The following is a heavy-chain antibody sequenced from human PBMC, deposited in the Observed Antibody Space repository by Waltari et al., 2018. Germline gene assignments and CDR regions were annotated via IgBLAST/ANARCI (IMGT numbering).Heavy chain of an antibody. D-gene: IGHD1-26*01. CDR2: IRYDGSNK. Sequence: QVQLVESGGGVVQPGGSLSLSCAASGFTFRGNGMPWVRQAPGKGLEWVAFIRYDGSNKYYADSVKGRFTISRDNSKNTLYLQMNSLRAEDTAVYYCAKDRGGRELLEYFDYWGQGTLVTVSS. J-gene: IGHJ4*02. CDR1: GFTFRGNG. V-gene: IGHV3-30*02. CDR3: AKDRGGRELLEYFDY.